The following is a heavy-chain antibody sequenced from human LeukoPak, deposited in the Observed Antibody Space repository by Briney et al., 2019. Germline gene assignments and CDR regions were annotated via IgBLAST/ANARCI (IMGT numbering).Heavy chain of an antibody. CDR1: GSTFSASA. V-gene: IGHV3-64D*06. D-gene: IGHD5-24*01. CDR3: VNRPDGENY. Sequence: GGSLRLSCSASGSTFSASAMYWVRQAPGKGLQYVSGISGNGGTTFYADSVEDRFTISRDNSKKTLYLQMNNLRVEDSALYYRVNRPDGENYWGQGTLVTVSS. CDR2: ISGNGGTT. J-gene: IGHJ4*02.